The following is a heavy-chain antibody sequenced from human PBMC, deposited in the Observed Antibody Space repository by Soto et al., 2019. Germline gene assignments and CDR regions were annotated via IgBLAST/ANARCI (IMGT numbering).Heavy chain of an antibody. D-gene: IGHD3-10*01. CDR3: ARDYYGSGSQYNPLDY. V-gene: IGHV3-33*01. J-gene: IGHJ4*02. Sequence: QVQLVESGGGVVQPGRSLSLSCAASGFNLITYGMHWVRQAPGKGLEWVAVIWWDGSKKYYADSVKGRFTISRDNSKNXLYLQRNGLRVEDAAVYYGARDYYGSGSQYNPLDYWGQGTLVTVSS. CDR1: GFNLITYG. CDR2: IWWDGSKK.